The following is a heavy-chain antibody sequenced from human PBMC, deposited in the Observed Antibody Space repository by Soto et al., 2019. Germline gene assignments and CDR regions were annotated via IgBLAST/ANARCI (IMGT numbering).Heavy chain of an antibody. V-gene: IGHV1-18*01. CDR1: GYTFDTYG. CDR3: ARDWKGAEGFDP. CDR2: IGTHNDDT. J-gene: IGHJ5*02. Sequence: QVQLVQSGAEVKEPGASVRVSCKASGYTFDTYGFSWVRQAPGQGLELMGWIGTHNDDTNYAQNFQGRVTMTIDTSTTTSYMELRSLTSDDTAVYFCARDWKGAEGFDPWGQGTLVTVSS. D-gene: IGHD1-1*01.